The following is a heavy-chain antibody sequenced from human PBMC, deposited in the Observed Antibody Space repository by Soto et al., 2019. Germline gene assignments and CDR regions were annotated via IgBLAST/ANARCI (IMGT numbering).Heavy chain of an antibody. CDR1: GHTFTNYG. Sequence: ASVKVSSKASGHTFTNYGGTWVRQAPGQGHERMGWISAYKSNTNLAQKLQDRVSLTTDTSTTTAYMGLRSLRSDDTAVYYCARVALALDYSTTPFDYLGQGTLVTVSS. J-gene: IGHJ4*02. CDR3: ARVALALDYSTTPFDY. CDR2: ISAYKSNT. D-gene: IGHD6-13*01. V-gene: IGHV1-18*01.